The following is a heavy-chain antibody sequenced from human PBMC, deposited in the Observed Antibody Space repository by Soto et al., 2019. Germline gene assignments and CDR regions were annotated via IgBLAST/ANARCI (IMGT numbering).Heavy chain of an antibody. CDR2: TYYRSKWYN. CDR1: GDSVSSNSAA. V-gene: IGHV6-1*01. CDR3: ARVDIVVVPAAMRPYHSYGMDF. J-gene: IGHJ6*02. D-gene: IGHD2-2*03. Sequence: SQTLSLTCAISGDSVSSNSAAWNWIRQSPSRGLEWLGRTYYRSKWYNDYAVSVKSRITINPDTSKNQFSLQLNSVTPEDTAVYYCARVDIVVVPAAMRPYHSYGMDFWGQGTTVTLSS.